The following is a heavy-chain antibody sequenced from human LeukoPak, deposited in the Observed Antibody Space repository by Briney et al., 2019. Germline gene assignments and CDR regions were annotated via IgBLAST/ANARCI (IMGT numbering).Heavy chain of an antibody. D-gene: IGHD3-22*01. CDR1: GFTFSSYS. J-gene: IGHJ4*02. CDR2: ISGSGGST. V-gene: IGHV3-23*01. Sequence: GGSLRLSCAASGFTFSSYSMNWVRQAPGKGLEWVSAISGSGGSTYYADSVKGRFTISRDNSKNTLYLQMNSLRAEDTAVYYCAEDVYYDSSGYYDYWGQGTLVTVSS. CDR3: AEDVYYDSSGYYDY.